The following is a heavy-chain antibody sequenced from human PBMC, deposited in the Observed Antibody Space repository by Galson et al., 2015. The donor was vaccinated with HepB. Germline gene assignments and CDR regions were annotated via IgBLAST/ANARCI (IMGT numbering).Heavy chain of an antibody. J-gene: IGHJ6*03. CDR1: GFTFSSYS. CDR3: ARDHNGVGNYYYYYYMDV. Sequence: SLRLSCAASGFTFSSYSMNWVRQAPGKGLEWVSYISSSSSTIYYADSVKGRFTISRDNAKNSLYLQMNSLRDEDTAVYYCARDHNGVGNYYYYYYMDVWGKGTTVTVSS. CDR2: ISSSSSTI. V-gene: IGHV3-48*02. D-gene: IGHD1-14*01.